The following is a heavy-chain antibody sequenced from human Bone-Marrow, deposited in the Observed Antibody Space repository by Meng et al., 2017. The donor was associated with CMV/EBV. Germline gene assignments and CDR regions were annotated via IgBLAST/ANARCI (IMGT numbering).Heavy chain of an antibody. CDR2: ISWNSGSI. V-gene: IGHV3-9*01. CDR1: GFTFDDYA. J-gene: IGHJ6*02. Sequence: GGSLRLSCAASGFTFDDYAMHWVRQAPGKGLEWVSGISWNSGSIGYADSVKGRFTISRDNAKNSLYLQMNSLRAEDTALYYCAKDYYYYGMDVWGPGTTVTGSS. CDR3: AKDYYYYGMDV.